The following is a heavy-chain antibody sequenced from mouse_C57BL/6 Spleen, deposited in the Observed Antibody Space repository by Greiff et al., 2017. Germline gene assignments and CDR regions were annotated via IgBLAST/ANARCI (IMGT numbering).Heavy chain of an antibody. J-gene: IGHJ2*01. Sequence: QVQLQQPGAELVKPGASVKLSCKASGYTFTSYWMHWVKQRPGQGLAWIGMIHPNSGSTNYNEKFKSKATLTVDNSSSTAYMQLSSLTSEDSAVYYCARPYSSGYGYWGQGTTLTVSS. V-gene: IGHV1-64*01. CDR2: IHPNSGST. CDR3: ARPYSSGYGY. CDR1: GYTFTSYW. D-gene: IGHD3-2*02.